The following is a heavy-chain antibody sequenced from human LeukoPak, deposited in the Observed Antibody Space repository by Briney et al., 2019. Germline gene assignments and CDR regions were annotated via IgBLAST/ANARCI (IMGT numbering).Heavy chain of an antibody. J-gene: IGHJ4*02. CDR2: IRRKANDGST. Sequence: PGGSLRLSCVVSGINFNLAWMTWVRQAPGKGLEWIGLIRRKANDGSTEYAASVKGRFTISRDDSKAIAYLQMNGLQTEDTALYYCTRADGDYDHHFFDYWGQGTQVIVSS. D-gene: IGHD4-17*01. CDR1: GINFNLAW. V-gene: IGHV3-49*04. CDR3: TRADGDYDHHFFDY.